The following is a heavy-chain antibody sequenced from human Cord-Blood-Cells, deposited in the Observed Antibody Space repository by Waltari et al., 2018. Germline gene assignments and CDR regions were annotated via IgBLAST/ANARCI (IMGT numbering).Heavy chain of an antibody. V-gene: IGHV4-59*08. Sequence: QVQLQESGPGLVKPSETLSLTCTVSGGSISSYYWSWIRQPPGKGLEWIGYIYYSGSTNYNPALKCRVTRSVDTSKNQFSLKLSSVTAADTAVYYWARHSVEQNWFDPWGQGTLVTVSS. CDR2: IYYSGST. CDR1: GGSISSYY. J-gene: IGHJ5*02. CDR3: ARHSVEQNWFDP.